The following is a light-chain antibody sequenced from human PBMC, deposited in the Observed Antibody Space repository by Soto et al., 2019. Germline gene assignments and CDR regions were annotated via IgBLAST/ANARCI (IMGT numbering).Light chain of an antibody. CDR2: GAS. CDR1: QSIGSN. J-gene: IGKJ5*01. Sequence: EIILTQSPATLSVSPGERATLSCRASQSIGSNLAWYQQKPGQAPRLLIYGASTRATDIPARFSGSGSGTDFPFTISSLQSEDFAVYYCQQYNNWPPQITFGQGTRLEIK. CDR3: QQYNNWPPQIT. V-gene: IGKV3-15*01.